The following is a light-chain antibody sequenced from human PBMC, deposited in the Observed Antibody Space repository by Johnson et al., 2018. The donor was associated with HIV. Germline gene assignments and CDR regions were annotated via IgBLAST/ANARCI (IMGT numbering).Light chain of an antibody. Sequence: QSVLTQPPSVSAAPGQKVTISCSGSSSNIGDNSVSWYQQLPGTAPKFLYYDNNKRPSGIPDRCSGSKSGTSATLGNTGLQHGDEADYYCGIWDSSLRAFVFGTGTNVTVL. V-gene: IGLV1-51*01. CDR2: DNN. J-gene: IGLJ1*01. CDR1: SSNIGDNS. CDR3: GIWDSSLRAFV.